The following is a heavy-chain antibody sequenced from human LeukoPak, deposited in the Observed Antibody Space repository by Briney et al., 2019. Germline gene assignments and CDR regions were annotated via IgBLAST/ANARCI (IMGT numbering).Heavy chain of an antibody. CDR1: GYTFTSYA. J-gene: IGHJ4*02. CDR3: ARDDGGGYTY. CDR2: IIPIFGTA. V-gene: IGHV1-69*13. Sequence: ASVKVSCKASGYTFTSYAMNWVRQAPGQGLEWMGGIIPIFGTANYAQKFQGRVTITADESTSTAYMELSSLRSEDTAVYYCARDDGGGYTYWGQGTLVTVSS. D-gene: IGHD5-12*01.